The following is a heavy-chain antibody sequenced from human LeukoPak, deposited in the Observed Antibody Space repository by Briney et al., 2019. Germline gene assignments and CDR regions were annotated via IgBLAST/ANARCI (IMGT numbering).Heavy chain of an antibody. CDR1: GFTFSSYG. J-gene: IGHJ4*02. CDR2: ISGSGGST. CDR3: AKGGGSYSYYFDY. Sequence: PGGSLRLSCAASGFTFSSYGMSWVRQAPGKGLEWVSAISGSGGSTYYSDSVKGRFTISRDNSKNTLYLQMNSLRAEDTAVYYCAKGGGSYSYYFDYWGQGTLVTVSS. V-gene: IGHV3-23*01. D-gene: IGHD1-26*01.